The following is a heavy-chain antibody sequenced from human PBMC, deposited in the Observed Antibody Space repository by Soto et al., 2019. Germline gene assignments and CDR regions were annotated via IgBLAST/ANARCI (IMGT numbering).Heavy chain of an antibody. CDR3: ARDPKTSGGQHWAFNYFDS. D-gene: IGHD7-27*01. CDR2: ISSGGGTT. Sequence: DVQLVESGGGLVQPGGSLRLSCAASGFTFNSYEMKWVRQAPGKGLEWVSYISSGGGTTYYADSVKGRFSISRDNAKSTLYLQVDSLRPEDAAVYYCARDPKTSGGQHWAFNYFDSWGQGTLVTVSS. J-gene: IGHJ4*02. V-gene: IGHV3-48*03. CDR1: GFTFNSYE.